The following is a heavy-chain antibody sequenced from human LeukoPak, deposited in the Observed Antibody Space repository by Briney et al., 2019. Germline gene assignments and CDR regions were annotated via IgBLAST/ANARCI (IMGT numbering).Heavy chain of an antibody. CDR2: VFHDGST. J-gene: IGHJ3*02. V-gene: IGHV4-38-2*02. D-gene: IGHD3-22*01. Sequence: SETLSLTCTVSGRSISLGYYWGWIRPPPGKGLEWIGSVFHDGSTHYNPSLQSRVSISVDTSKNEFSLKLSSVTAADTAVYYCARPLGPYYYDSSGYAFDIWGQGTMVTVSS. CDR3: ARPLGPYYYDSSGYAFDI. CDR1: GRSISLGYY.